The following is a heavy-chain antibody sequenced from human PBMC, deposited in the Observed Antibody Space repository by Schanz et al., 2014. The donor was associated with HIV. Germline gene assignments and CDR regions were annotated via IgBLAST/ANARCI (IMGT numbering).Heavy chain of an antibody. CDR2: ISYDGSNK. J-gene: IGHJ6*02. Sequence: QVQLVESGGGVVQPGRSLRLSCAASGFTFSSYGMHWVRQAPGKGLEWVAFISYDGSNKYYADSVKGRFTISRDNSKNTLYLQMNSLRDEDTAVYYCARSPSYGMDVWGQGTTVTVSS. CDR3: ARSPSYGMDV. CDR1: GFTFSSYG. V-gene: IGHV3-30*19.